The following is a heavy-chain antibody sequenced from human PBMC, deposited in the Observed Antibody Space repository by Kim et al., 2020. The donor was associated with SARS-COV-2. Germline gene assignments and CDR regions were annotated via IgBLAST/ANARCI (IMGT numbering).Heavy chain of an antibody. J-gene: IGHJ4*02. Sequence: SETLSLTCAVYGGSFSGYYWSWIRQPPGKGLEWIGEINHSGSTNYNPSLKSRVTISVDTSKNQFSLKLSSVTAADTAVYYCARGLMWTRYWGQGTLVTVSS. V-gene: IGHV4-34*01. CDR1: GGSFSGYY. D-gene: IGHD2-21*01. CDR2: INHSGST. CDR3: ARGLMWTRY.